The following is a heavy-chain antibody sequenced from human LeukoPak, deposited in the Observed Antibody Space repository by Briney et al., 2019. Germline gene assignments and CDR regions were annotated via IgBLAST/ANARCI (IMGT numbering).Heavy chain of an antibody. Sequence: GGSLRLSCAASGFTFSDHYMTWIRQAPGKGLEWLSYIISTGSTMYYADSVKGRFTISRDSAKNSLYLQMNSLRAEDTAVYYCARDSSAYRDAFDIWGQGTMVTVSS. CDR2: IISTGSTM. CDR1: GFTFSDHY. CDR3: ARDSSAYRDAFDI. J-gene: IGHJ3*02. V-gene: IGHV3-11*04. D-gene: IGHD3-22*01.